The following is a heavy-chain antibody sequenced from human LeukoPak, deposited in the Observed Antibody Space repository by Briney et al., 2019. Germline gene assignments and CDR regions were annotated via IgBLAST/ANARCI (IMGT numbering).Heavy chain of an antibody. CDR2: ISGDGGTT. V-gene: IGHV3-43*02. CDR3: AKVYVGSWYAYDH. J-gene: IGHJ4*02. D-gene: IGHD6-13*01. Sequence: GGSLRLSCSASGFTFSSYWMHWVRQAPGKGLVWVSLISGDGGTTDYADSVKGRFTISRDNRRNSLYLHMNSLRTEDTALYFCAKVYVGSWYAYDHWGQGTLVTVSS. CDR1: GFTFSSYW.